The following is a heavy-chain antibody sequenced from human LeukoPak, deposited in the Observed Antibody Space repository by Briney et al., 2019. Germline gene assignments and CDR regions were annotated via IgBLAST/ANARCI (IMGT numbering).Heavy chain of an antibody. D-gene: IGHD2-2*01. V-gene: IGHV4-59*05. CDR2: IYYSGST. J-gene: IGHJ4*02. CDR1: GFTFSSYSMN. Sequence: KPGGSLRLSCAASGFTFSSYSMNWVRQPPGKGLEWIGSIYYSGSTYYNPSLKSRVTISVDTSKNQFSLKLSSVTAADTAVYYCAIPFTNSIDYWGQGTLVTVSS. CDR3: AIPFTNSIDY.